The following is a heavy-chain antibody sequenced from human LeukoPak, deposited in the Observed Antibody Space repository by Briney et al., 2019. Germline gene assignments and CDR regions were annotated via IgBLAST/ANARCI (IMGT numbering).Heavy chain of an antibody. D-gene: IGHD6-13*01. CDR2: INPDSGGT. Sequence: ASVKVSCKGSGYTFTSPYIHWVRQAPGEGLEWMGWINPDSGGTDYAERFQGRVTMTRDRSISTVYMELSRLRSDDTAVYLCARDWYSNNMGAFDIWGQGTMVTVSS. J-gene: IGHJ3*02. CDR3: ARDWYSNNMGAFDI. CDR1: GYTFTSPY. V-gene: IGHV1-2*02.